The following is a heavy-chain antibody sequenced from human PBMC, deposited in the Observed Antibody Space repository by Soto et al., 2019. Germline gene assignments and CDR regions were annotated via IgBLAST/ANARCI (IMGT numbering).Heavy chain of an antibody. J-gene: IGHJ6*03. CDR1: GDSVSSNSAA. CDR3: AREGRGYCSSTSCPYYYYYYMDV. CDR2: TYYRSKWYN. V-gene: IGHV6-1*01. D-gene: IGHD2-2*01. Sequence: SQTLSLTCAISGDSVSSNSAAWNWIRQSPSRGLEWLGRTYYRSKWYNDYAVPVKSRITINPDTSKNQFSLQLNSVTPEDTAVYYCAREGRGYCSSTSCPYYYYYYMDVWGKGTTVTVSS.